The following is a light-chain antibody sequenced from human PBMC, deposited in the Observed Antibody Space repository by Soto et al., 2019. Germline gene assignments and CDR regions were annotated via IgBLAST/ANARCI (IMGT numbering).Light chain of an antibody. CDR1: QSVSNNY. CDR2: GSS. CDR3: QQYGSSPPYT. Sequence: VLTQSPGTLSLSPGERATLSCRASQSVSNNYFAWYQQKPGQAPRLLIFGSSDRATGIPDRFSGSGSGTDFTLTISRLEPEDFAVYYCQQYGSSPPYTVGQGTKLEIK. J-gene: IGKJ2*01. V-gene: IGKV3-20*01.